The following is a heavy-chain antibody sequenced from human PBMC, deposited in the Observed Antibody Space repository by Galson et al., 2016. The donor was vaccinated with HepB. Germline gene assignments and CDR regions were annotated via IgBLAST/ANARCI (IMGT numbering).Heavy chain of an antibody. CDR3: AKVSDRANNGYSGAFDS. V-gene: IGHV3-23*01. CDR1: GFTLGNYP. CDR2: ISTLET. J-gene: IGHJ4*02. Sequence: SLRLSCAASGFTLGNYPMTWVRQAPGKGLEWVSTISTLETHYRDSVEGRFTISRDTSENTLHLQMSRLRADDTAIHYCAKVSDRANNGYSGAFDSWGQGTLVTVSS. D-gene: IGHD3-22*01.